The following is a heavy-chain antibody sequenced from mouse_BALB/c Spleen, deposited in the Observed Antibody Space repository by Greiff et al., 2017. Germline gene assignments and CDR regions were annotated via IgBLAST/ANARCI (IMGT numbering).Heavy chain of an antibody. CDR2: INPSNGGT. CDR1: GYTFTSYY. D-gene: IGHD1-1*01. V-gene: IGHV1S16*01. J-gene: IGHJ3*01. Sequence: VKLQESGAELVKPGASVKLSCKASGYTFTSYYMYWVKQRPGQGLEWIGEINPSNGGTNFNEKFKSKATLTVDKSSSTAYMQLSSLTSEDSAVYYCTFYYGSPFAYWGQGTLVTVSA. CDR3: TFYYGSPFAY.